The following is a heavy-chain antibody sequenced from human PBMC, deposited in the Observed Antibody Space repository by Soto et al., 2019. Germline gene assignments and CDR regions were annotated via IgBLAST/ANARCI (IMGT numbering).Heavy chain of an antibody. V-gene: IGHV4-34*01. Sequence: SETLSLTCAVYGGSFSGYYWSWIRQPPGKGLEWIGEINHSGSTNYNPSLKGRVTMSVDTSKNQFSLKLTSVTAVDTAVYYCARGEIQGPIDYWGQGTLVTVSS. CDR1: GGSFSGYY. CDR2: INHSGST. CDR3: ARGEIQGPIDY. J-gene: IGHJ4*02.